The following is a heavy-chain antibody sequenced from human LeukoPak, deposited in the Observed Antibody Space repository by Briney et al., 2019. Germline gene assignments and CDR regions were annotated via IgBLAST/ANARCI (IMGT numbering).Heavy chain of an antibody. CDR3: ARDSRGYGSGSSTYYFDY. D-gene: IGHD3-10*01. Sequence: PGGSLRLSCAASGFTFSSFWMHWVRQVPGKGLVWVSRVNSDGTSTTYADSVKGRFTISRDNAKNTLYLQMTSLTTEDTAVYHCARDSRGYGSGSSTYYFDYWGQGTLVTVSS. V-gene: IGHV3-74*01. J-gene: IGHJ4*02. CDR2: VNSDGTST. CDR1: GFTFSSFW.